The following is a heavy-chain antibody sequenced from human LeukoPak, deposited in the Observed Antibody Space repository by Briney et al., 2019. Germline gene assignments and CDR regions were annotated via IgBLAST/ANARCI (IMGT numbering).Heavy chain of an antibody. CDR1: GYTFTSYY. V-gene: IGHV1-2*02. CDR3: ARDGVVAAMSYYYYYYMDV. J-gene: IGHJ6*03. D-gene: IGHD2-15*01. CDR2: INPNSGGT. Sequence: ASVKVSCKASGYTFTSYYMHWVRQAPGQGLEWMGWINPNSGGTNYAQKFQGRVTMTRDTSISTAYMELSRLRSDGTAVYYCARDGVVAAMSYYYYYYMDVWGKGTTVTISS.